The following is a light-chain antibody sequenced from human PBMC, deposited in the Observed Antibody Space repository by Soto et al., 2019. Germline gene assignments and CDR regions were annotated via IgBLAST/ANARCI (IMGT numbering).Light chain of an antibody. CDR3: QQRSNWPQT. CDR1: QSVRSSY. J-gene: IGKJ1*01. CDR2: ESS. V-gene: IGKV3-11*01. Sequence: EIVVTQSVGTLSLSPGERATLSCMASQSVRSSYLAWYQQKPGQAPRLLIYESSNRATGIAARFSGSGSGTDFTLTISSLEPEDFAVYYCQQRSNWPQTFGQGSKVDI.